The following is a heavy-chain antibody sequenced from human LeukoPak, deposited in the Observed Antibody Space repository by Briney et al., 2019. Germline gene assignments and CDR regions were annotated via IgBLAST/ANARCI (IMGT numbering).Heavy chain of an antibody. CDR1: GGSITSYY. CDR3: ARSDIWGSYRFLDY. J-gene: IGHJ4*02. V-gene: IGHV4-59*08. CDR2: SYYSGVT. D-gene: IGHD3-16*02. Sequence: PSETLSLTCTVSGGSITSYYWSWIRQPPGKGLEWIGYSYYSGVTNYNPALKSRATISVDTSKNHFSLKLSSVTAADTAVYYCARSDIWGSYRFLDYWGQGALVTVSS.